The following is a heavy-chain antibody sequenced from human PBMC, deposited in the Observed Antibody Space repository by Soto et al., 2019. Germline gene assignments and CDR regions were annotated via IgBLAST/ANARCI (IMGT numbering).Heavy chain of an antibody. CDR1: GYNFTSYV. Sequence: DAVKVSCKASGYNFTSYVISWVLQAPGQGPDWMGWISAYNGNTNYAQKLQGRVTMTTDTSTSTAYMELRSLRSDDTAVYYCARLKKKFLEWLLFHYYYMDVWGKGTTVTVSS. J-gene: IGHJ6*03. V-gene: IGHV1-18*01. D-gene: IGHD3-3*01. CDR2: ISAYNGNT. CDR3: ARLKKKFLEWLLFHYYYMDV.